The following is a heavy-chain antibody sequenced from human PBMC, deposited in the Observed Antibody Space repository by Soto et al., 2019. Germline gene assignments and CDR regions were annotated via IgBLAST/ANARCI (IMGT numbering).Heavy chain of an antibody. J-gene: IGHJ6*02. D-gene: IGHD1-26*01. V-gene: IGHV1-2*04. CDR2: INPNSGGT. CDR1: GYTFTGYY. Sequence: GASVKVSCKASGYTFTGYYMHWVRQAPGQGLEWMGWINPNSGGTNYAQKFQGWVTMTRDTSISTAYMELSRLRSDDTAVYYCARGLLGATLYYYYGMDVWGQGTTVTVSS. CDR3: ARGLLGATLYYYYGMDV.